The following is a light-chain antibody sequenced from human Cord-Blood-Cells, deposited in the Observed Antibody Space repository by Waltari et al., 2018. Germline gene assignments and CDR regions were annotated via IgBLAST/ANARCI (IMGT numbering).Light chain of an antibody. J-gene: IGKJ2*03. CDR3: QQSYSTPYS. Sequence: DIQMTQTPSSLSASVGDRVTITCRASQSISSNLTWYQQKPEKAPKLLIHDASSLQRGVPSRFSGSGSGTDFTLTISSLQPEDFATYYCQQSYSTPYSFGQGTKLEIK. CDR2: DAS. CDR1: QSISSN. V-gene: IGKV1-39*01.